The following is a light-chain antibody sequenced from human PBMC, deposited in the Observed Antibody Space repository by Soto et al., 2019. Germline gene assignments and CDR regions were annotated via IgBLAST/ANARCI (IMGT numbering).Light chain of an antibody. J-gene: IGKJ2*01. CDR2: KAS. V-gene: IGKV1-5*03. CDR3: QQYNSYLYT. Sequence: DIQMTQSPSTLSASVGDRVTIACRASQGISSWLAWYQQKPGKAPKLLIYKASSLESGVPSRFRGSGSGTEVTLTISSLQPDDFATYYCQQYNSYLYTFGQGTKLEIK. CDR1: QGISSW.